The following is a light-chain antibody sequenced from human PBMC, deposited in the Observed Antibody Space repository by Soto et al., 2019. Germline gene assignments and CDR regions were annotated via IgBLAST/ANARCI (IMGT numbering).Light chain of an antibody. V-gene: IGKV1-39*01. CDR3: QQSLTMPIT. CDR2: SAS. J-gene: IGKJ5*01. Sequence: DIQMTQSPASLSVSVGDRVTIRCRASQSINNYLNCYLQRPGQAPKLLIRSASTLQRGVPSRFSGSGSRTEFTLTIADLQPDDFGTYYCQQSLTMPITFGHGTRLEIK. CDR1: QSINNY.